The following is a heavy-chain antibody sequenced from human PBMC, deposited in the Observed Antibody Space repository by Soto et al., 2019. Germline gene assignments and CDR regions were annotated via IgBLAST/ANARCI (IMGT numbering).Heavy chain of an antibody. Sequence: NPSETLSLTCTVSGGSVSSGSYYWSWIRQPPGKGLEWIGYIYYSGSTNYNPSLKSRVTISVDTSKNQFSLKLSSVTAADTAVYYCASYNRGLTPTVVNLDSGPRYYYYGMDVWGQGTTVTVSS. CDR3: ASYNRGLTPTVVNLDSGPRYYYYGMDV. D-gene: IGHD2-15*01. CDR2: IYYSGST. V-gene: IGHV4-61*01. CDR1: GGSVSSGSYY. J-gene: IGHJ6*02.